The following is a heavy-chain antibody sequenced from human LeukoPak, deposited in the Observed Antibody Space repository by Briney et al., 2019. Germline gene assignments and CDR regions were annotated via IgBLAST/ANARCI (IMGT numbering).Heavy chain of an antibody. CDR1: GFTFSAYN. V-gene: IGHV3-21*01. CDR3: ARATDYGESISSLYFYFDL. CDR2: ISTSSSYS. J-gene: IGHJ4*02. D-gene: IGHD4-17*01. Sequence: GGSLTLSCTGSGFTFSAYNLFWVRQAPGKGLEWVSSISTSSSYSFYADSVKGRFTVSRDNAKNSLYLQMNSLRAEDTAVYFCARATDYGESISSLYFYFDLWGQGTRVIVSS.